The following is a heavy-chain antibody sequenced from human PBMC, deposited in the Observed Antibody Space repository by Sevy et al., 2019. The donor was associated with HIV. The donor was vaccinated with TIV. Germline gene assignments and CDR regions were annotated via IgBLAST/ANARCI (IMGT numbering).Heavy chain of an antibody. V-gene: IGHV3-23*01. Sequence: GGSVRLSCTASGFTFSSYALNWVRQAPGKGLEWVSTISGSGGSTYYAASVKGRFTISRDNSKNTLYLQMDSLRAEDTAVYYCAKDRYHTSGYYPEGAFDIWGQGTMVTVSS. CDR1: GFTFSSYA. J-gene: IGHJ3*02. D-gene: IGHD3-22*01. CDR3: AKDRYHTSGYYPEGAFDI. CDR2: ISGSGGST.